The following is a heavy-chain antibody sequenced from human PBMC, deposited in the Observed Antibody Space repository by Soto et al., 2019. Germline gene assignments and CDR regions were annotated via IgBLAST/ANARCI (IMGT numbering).Heavy chain of an antibody. CDR3: ARDRTTGTTYAWDAFDT. CDR2: IGSNSHYI. J-gene: IGHJ3*02. V-gene: IGHV3-21*06. D-gene: IGHD1-1*01. CDR1: GFTLSSHS. Sequence: GGSLRLSYAASGFTLSSHSMNWVRQAPGKGLEWVSFIGSNSHYIYYADSVKGRFTISRDNAKNSVYLQMNSLRAEDTAVYYCARDRTTGTTYAWDAFDTWGQGTMVTVSS.